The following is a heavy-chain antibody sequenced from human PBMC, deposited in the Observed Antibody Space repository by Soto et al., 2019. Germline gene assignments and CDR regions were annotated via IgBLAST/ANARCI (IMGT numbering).Heavy chain of an antibody. D-gene: IGHD1-26*01. J-gene: IGHJ4*02. CDR3: ATEGFSGSYLPN. Sequence: QVQLVQSGAEVKKPGSSVKVSCKASGGSLSNYVITWVRQAPGQGREWLGGIIPLSGTTNYAQKFQGRVTITADVSTRTAYMELSSLRSEDTAVYYCATEGFSGSYLPNWGQGILVTVSS. CDR1: GGSLSNYV. CDR2: IIPLSGTT. V-gene: IGHV1-69*01.